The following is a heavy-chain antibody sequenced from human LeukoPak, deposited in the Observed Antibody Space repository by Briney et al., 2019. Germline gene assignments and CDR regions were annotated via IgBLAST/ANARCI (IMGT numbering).Heavy chain of an antibody. D-gene: IGHD4-17*01. CDR2: IKQDGSEK. J-gene: IGHJ3*02. CDR1: GFTFSSYW. V-gene: IGHV3-7*01. Sequence: GGSLRLSCAASGFTFSSYWMSWVRQAPGKGLEWVANIKQDGSEKYYVDSVKGRFTISRDNAKNSLYLQMNSLRAEDTAVYYCARDNKDYGDGNDAFDIWGQGTMVTVSS. CDR3: ARDNKDYGDGNDAFDI.